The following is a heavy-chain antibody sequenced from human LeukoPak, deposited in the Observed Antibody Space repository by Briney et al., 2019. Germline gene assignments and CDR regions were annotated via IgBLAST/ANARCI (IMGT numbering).Heavy chain of an antibody. D-gene: IGHD4-17*01. CDR3: AKDVYGDYGGLDY. J-gene: IGHJ4*02. CDR2: IRGSDGST. CDR1: GFTFSTYA. V-gene: IGHV3-23*01. Sequence: GGSLRLSCATSGFTFSTYALSWGRHGPGKGLEWVSSIRGSDGSTYYADSVKGRFAISRDNSKNTLYLQMNSLRAEDTAVYYCAKDVYGDYGGLDYWGQGTLVTVSS.